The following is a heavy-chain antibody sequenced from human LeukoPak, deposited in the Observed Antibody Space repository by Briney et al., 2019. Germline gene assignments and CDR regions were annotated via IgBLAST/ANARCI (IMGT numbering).Heavy chain of an antibody. Sequence: PSETLSLTCTVSGGSISSSSYYWGWIRQPPGKGLEWIGSIYYSGSTYYNPSLKSRVTISVDTSKNQFSLKLSSVTAADTAVYYCARPRVWGSYRSSDYWGQGTLVTVSS. CDR3: ARPRVWGSYRSSDY. V-gene: IGHV4-39*07. D-gene: IGHD3-16*02. CDR2: IYYSGST. J-gene: IGHJ4*02. CDR1: GGSISSSSYY.